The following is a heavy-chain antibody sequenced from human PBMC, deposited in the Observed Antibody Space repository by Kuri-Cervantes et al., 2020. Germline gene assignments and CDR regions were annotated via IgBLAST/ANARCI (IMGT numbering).Heavy chain of an antibody. V-gene: IGHV3-30*03. J-gene: IGHJ4*02. D-gene: IGHD6-13*01. CDR3: ARVKQLVNYFYFDY. CDR1: GFTFSSYG. CDR2: ISYDGSNK. Sequence: GESLKISCAASGFTFSSYGMHWVRQAPGKGLEWVAVISYDGSNKYYADSVKGRFTISRDNAKNSLYLQMNSLRAEDTAVYYCARVKQLVNYFYFDYWGQGTMVTVSS.